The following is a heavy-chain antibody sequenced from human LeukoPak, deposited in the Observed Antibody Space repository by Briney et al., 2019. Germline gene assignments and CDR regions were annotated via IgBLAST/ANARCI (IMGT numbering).Heavy chain of an antibody. CDR2: INPSGGST. J-gene: IGHJ4*02. V-gene: IGHV1-46*01. D-gene: IGHD3-22*01. CDR3: ARGQPRTYYYDSSGYYLYYFDY. CDR1: GYTFTSYY. Sequence: ASVKVSCKASGYTFTSYYMHWVRQAPGQGLEWMGIINPSGGSTSYAQKFQGRVTMTRDTSISTAYMELSRLRSDDTAVYYCARGQPRTYYYDSSGYYLYYFDYWGQGTLVTVSS.